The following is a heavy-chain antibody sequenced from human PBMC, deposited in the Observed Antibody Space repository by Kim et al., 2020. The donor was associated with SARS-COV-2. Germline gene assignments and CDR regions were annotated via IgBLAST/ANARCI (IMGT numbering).Heavy chain of an antibody. V-gene: IGHV3-21*04. CDR2: ISSSGSYI. J-gene: IGHJ4*01. CDR1: GFTFSSYS. Sequence: GGSLRLSCAASGFTFSSYSMNWVRQAPGKGLEWISSISSSGSYIYYADSMKGRFTISRDNARSSPSLQMNSLRVEDTAVYYCARVRTSGWSYFDCWG. D-gene: IGHD6-19*01. CDR3: ARVRTSGWSYFDC.